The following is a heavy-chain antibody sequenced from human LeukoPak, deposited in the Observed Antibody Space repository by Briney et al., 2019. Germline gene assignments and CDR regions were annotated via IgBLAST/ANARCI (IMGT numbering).Heavy chain of an antibody. CDR3: VKDMAGNYDY. CDR1: GFMFSNYW. V-gene: IGHV3-74*01. J-gene: IGHJ4*02. CDR2: VNTDGSST. Sequence: GGSLRLSCAASGFMFSNYWMHWVRQAPGKGLVWVSRVNTDGSSTNYADSVTGRFTISRDNAENTLYLQMNSLRAEDTAIYYCVKDMAGNYDYWGQGTLVIVSS. D-gene: IGHD4-11*01.